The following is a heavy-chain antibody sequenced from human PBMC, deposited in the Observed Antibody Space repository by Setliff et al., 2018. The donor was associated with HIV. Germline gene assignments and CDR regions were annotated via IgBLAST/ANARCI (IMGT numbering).Heavy chain of an antibody. CDR2: LIAMYGTA. Sequence: SVKVSCKASGGTVSRLTFGWVRQVPGQGLECMGGLIAMYGTANYAQKFQGRVTMTADDSTNTAYMELSSLRSEDTAMYFCASCEGIQKWPFDYWGQETLVTV. D-gene: IGHD6-13*01. CDR1: GGTVSRLT. CDR3: ASCEGIQKWPFDY. J-gene: IGHJ4*02. V-gene: IGHV1-69*13.